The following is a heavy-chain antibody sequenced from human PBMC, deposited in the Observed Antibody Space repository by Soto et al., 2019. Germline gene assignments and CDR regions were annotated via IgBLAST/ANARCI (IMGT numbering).Heavy chain of an antibody. Sequence: VQLVESGGGVVQPGRSLRLSCAASGFTFSSYGMHWVRQAPGKGLEWVAVIWYDGSKKYYADSVKGRFTISRDNSKKTLYLQMNSLRAEDTAVYYCAAAREDSSGWPYYYGMDVWGQGTTVTVSS. J-gene: IGHJ6*02. CDR3: AAAREDSSGWPYYYGMDV. D-gene: IGHD6-19*01. V-gene: IGHV3-33*01. CDR1: GFTFSSYG. CDR2: IWYDGSKK.